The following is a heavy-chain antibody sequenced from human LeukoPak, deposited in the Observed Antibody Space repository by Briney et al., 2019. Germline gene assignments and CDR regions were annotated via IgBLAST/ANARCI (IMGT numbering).Heavy chain of an antibody. Sequence: PGGSLRLSGAASGFTFSSYGMHWVRQAPGKGLEWVAVISHDGSNKYYADSVKGRFTISRDNSKNTLYLQMNSLRAEDTAVYYCAKDRLRWAQLQYYFDYWGQGTLVTVSS. CDR2: ISHDGSNK. V-gene: IGHV3-30*18. CDR3: AKDRLRWAQLQYYFDY. D-gene: IGHD5-24*01. J-gene: IGHJ4*02. CDR1: GFTFSSYG.